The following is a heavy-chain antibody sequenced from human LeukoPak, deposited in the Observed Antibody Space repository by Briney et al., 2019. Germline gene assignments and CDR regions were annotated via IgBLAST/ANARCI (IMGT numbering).Heavy chain of an antibody. J-gene: IGHJ4*02. Sequence: PSETLSLTCTVSGGSISSGGYYWSWIRQHPGKGLEWIGYIYYSGSTYYNPSLKSRVTISVDTSKNQFSLKLSSVTAADTAVYYCARVLGIDFWSGYSQYYFDYWGQGTLVTVSS. V-gene: IGHV4-31*03. CDR3: ARVLGIDFWSGYSQYYFDY. D-gene: IGHD3-3*01. CDR2: IYYSGST. CDR1: GGSISSGGYY.